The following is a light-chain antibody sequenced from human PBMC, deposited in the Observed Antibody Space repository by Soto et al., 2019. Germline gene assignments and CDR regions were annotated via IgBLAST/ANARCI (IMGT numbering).Light chain of an antibody. J-gene: IGLJ2*01. CDR1: SGHSTYI. V-gene: IGLV4-60*03. Sequence: QLVLTQSSSASASLGSSVKLTCTLSSGHSTYIISWHQHQPGKAPRYLMKLEGSGNYNKGSGVPDRFSGSSSGADRYLIIPNLQSEDEADYYCETWYRNSLIFGGGTKLTVL. CDR2: LEGSGNY. CDR3: ETWYRNSLI.